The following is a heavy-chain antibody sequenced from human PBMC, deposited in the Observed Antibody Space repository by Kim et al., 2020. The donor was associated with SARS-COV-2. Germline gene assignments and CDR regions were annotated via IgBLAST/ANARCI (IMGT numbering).Heavy chain of an antibody. CDR2: IKSKTDGGTR. D-gene: IGHD3-16*01. J-gene: IGHJ4*02. CDR3: TIDRGARDS. Sequence: GGSLRLSCAASGFSFSNAWMSWVRQAPGKGLEWVGRIKSKTDGGTRDYGTPVKGRFSISRDDSRSTLFLQMYSLRTDDTAIYYCTIDRGARDSWGQGTLVTVSS. CDR1: GFSFSNAW. V-gene: IGHV3-15*01.